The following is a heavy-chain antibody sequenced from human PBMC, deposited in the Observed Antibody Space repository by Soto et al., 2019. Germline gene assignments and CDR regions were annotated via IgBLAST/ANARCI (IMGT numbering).Heavy chain of an antibody. V-gene: IGHV3-66*01. D-gene: IGHD2-2*01. CDR2: VYSGGST. CDR1: GFTVSTNY. Sequence: GGSLRLSCAVSGFTVSTNYMSWIRQAPGKGLGWVSVVYSGGSTYYADSVKGRFTISRDSSKNTLYLQMNSLRAEDTAVYYCARGPLVVDRYEGFDISGHGTMVTVSS. CDR3: ARGPLVVDRYEGFDI. J-gene: IGHJ3*02.